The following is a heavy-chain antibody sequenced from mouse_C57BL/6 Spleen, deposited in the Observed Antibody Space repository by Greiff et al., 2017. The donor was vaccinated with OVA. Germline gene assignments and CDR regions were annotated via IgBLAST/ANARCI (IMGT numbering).Heavy chain of an antibody. CDR3: ARAGDYPLAY. CDR2: KSYDGGN. CDR1: GYSITSGYY. Sequence: EVQLVESGPGLVKPSQSLSLTCSVTGYSITSGYYWNWIRQFPGNKLGWMGYKSYDGGNNYNQSLKNRISITRDKYKNQLFLKLNSVTTEDTATDYCARAGDYPLAYWGQGTLVTVSS. V-gene: IGHV3-6*01. J-gene: IGHJ3*01. D-gene: IGHD2-4*01.